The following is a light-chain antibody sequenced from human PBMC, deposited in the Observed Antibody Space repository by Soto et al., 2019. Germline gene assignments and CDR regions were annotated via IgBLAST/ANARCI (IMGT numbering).Light chain of an antibody. V-gene: IGKV3-20*01. CDR3: QQYGDSLT. J-gene: IGKJ4*01. Sequence: EIVLTQSPGTLSLSPGERATLSCRASQSVSSTYLAWYQQKPGQPPRLLIYGASSRATGIPDRFSGSGSGTDFPVTISRLEPEDFAVYYCQQYGDSLTFGGGTKVEIK. CDR2: GAS. CDR1: QSVSSTY.